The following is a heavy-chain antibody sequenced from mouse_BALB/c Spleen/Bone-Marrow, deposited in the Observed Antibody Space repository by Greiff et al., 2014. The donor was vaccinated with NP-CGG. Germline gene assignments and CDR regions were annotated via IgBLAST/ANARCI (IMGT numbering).Heavy chain of an antibody. Sequence: EVHLVESGGGLVQPGGSRKLSCAASGFTFSSFGMHWVRQAPEKGLEWVAYISSGSSTIYYADTLKGRFTISRDNPKNTLFLQMTILRSEDTAMYYCAIARSTMITTGTLDYWGQGTSVTVSS. J-gene: IGHJ4*01. CDR1: GFTFSSFG. D-gene: IGHD2-4*01. CDR3: AIARSTMITTGTLDY. V-gene: IGHV5-17*02. CDR2: ISSGSSTI.